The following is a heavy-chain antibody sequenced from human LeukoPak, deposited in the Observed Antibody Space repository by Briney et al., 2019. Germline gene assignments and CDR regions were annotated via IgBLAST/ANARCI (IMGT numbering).Heavy chain of an antibody. V-gene: IGHV3-23*01. Sequence: SGGSLRLSCAASGFTFSSYGMSWVRQAPGKGLEWVSTISGSGSSTYYADSVKGRFTISRDNSKNTLYLQMNSLRAEDTAVYYCAKHRLPGTTVTYFDYWGQGTLVTVSS. CDR3: AKHRLPGTTVTYFDY. CDR2: ISGSGSST. D-gene: IGHD4-17*01. CDR1: GFTFSSYG. J-gene: IGHJ4*02.